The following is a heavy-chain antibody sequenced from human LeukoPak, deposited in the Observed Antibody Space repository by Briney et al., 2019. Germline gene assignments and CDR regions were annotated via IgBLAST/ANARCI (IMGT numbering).Heavy chain of an antibody. D-gene: IGHD3-22*01. V-gene: IGHV3-30*01. CDR3: ARSWDYYDSSGYLGSFDY. J-gene: IGHJ4*02. Sequence: GGSLRLSRAASGFTFGSYAMHWGRQAPGKGLEWVAVILYDGSNKYYADSVKGRFTISRDNSKNTLYLQMNSLRAEDTAVYYCARSWDYYDSSGYLGSFDYWGQGTLVTVSS. CDR1: GFTFGSYA. CDR2: ILYDGSNK.